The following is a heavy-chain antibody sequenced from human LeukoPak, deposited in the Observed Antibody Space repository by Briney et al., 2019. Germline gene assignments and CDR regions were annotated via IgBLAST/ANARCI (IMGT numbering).Heavy chain of an antibody. Sequence: SGGSLRLSCAASGFTFSDYYMSWIRQAPGKGLEWVSYISSSGSTIYYADSVKGRFTISRDNAKNSLYLQKNSLRAEDTAVYYCASYDFWSGSIDYWGQGTLVTVSS. D-gene: IGHD3-3*01. V-gene: IGHV3-11*01. J-gene: IGHJ4*02. CDR1: GFTFSDYY. CDR3: ASYDFWSGSIDY. CDR2: ISSSGSTI.